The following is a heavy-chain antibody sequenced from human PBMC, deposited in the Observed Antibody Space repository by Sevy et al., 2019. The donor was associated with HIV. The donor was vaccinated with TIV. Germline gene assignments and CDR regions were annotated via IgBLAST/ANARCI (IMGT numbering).Heavy chain of an antibody. Sequence: GGSVRLSCAASGFTFSIYAIHWVRQAPGKGLEWVTVISYDGGNIYYADSVKGRFTVSRDNSKDTVYLQMNSLRPDDTAVYYCARDLPSAVINPFYYYGMDVWGQGTTVTVSS. V-gene: IGHV3-30*04. CDR1: GFTFSIYA. J-gene: IGHJ6*02. CDR2: ISYDGGNI. D-gene: IGHD2-21*01. CDR3: ARDLPSAVINPFYYYGMDV.